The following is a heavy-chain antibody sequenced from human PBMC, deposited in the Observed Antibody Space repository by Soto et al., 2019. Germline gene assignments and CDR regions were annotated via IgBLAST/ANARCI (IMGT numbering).Heavy chain of an antibody. D-gene: IGHD2-15*01. V-gene: IGHV4-34*01. CDR3: ARGHIVVVVAATRIGNWFDP. CDR1: Y. CDR2: INHSGST. Sequence: YWSWIRQPPGKGLEWIGEINHSGSTNYNPSLKSRVTISVDTSKNQFSLKLSSVTAADTAVYYCARGHIVVVVAATRIGNWFDPWGQGTLVTVSS. J-gene: IGHJ5*02.